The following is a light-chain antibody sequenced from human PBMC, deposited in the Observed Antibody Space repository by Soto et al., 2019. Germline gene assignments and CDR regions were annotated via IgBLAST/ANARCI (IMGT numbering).Light chain of an antibody. J-gene: IGKJ1*01. CDR3: QHYNSYSEA. V-gene: IGKV1-5*03. CDR2: KAS. CDR1: QTIRSW. Sequence: DIQMTQSPSTLSGSVGDRVTITCRASQTIRSWLAWYQQKPGKAPKLLIYKASTLKSGAPSRFSGSGSGTEFTLTISSLQPDDFATYYCQHYNSYSEAFGQGTKVDIK.